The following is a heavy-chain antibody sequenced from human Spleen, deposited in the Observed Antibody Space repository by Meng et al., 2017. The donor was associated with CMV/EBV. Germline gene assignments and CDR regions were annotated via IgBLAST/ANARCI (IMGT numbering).Heavy chain of an antibody. D-gene: IGHD4-17*01. CDR1: GYNLYIYG. Sequence: QIQLVQSGPELRRPGASVKVSCKASGYNLYIYGITWVRQAPGQGLEWVGWVSAENGDTDYGQKFQGRVTVTADTFTNTAYMEMRSLRSDDSAMYYCARAGAAVTTNFDFWGQGTLVTVSS. CDR3: ARAGAAVTTNFDF. J-gene: IGHJ4*02. V-gene: IGHV1-18*01. CDR2: VSAENGDT.